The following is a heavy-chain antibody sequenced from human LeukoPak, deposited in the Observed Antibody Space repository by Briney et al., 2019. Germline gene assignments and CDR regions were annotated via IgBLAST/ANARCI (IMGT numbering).Heavy chain of an antibody. CDR2: IYSGGST. CDR1: GFTVSSNY. CDR3: VRAARAVAALED. D-gene: IGHD6-19*01. V-gene: IGHV3-66*01. J-gene: IGHJ4*02. Sequence: GGSLRLSCAASGFTVSSNYMSWVRQAPGKGLEWVSVIYSGGSTYYADSVKGRFTISRDNSKNTLYLQMNSLRAEDTAVYYCVRAARAVAALEDWGQGTLVTVSP.